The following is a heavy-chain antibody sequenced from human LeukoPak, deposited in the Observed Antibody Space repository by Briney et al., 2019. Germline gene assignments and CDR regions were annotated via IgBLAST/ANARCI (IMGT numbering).Heavy chain of an antibody. Sequence: GGSLRLSCSASGFTFSNFWMHWVRQAPGKGLVWVALIYGDGSFTRYADSVKGRFTISRDNAKNTVYLQTNSLRVEDTAVYYCARGTSYYYDSSGYEVPFDYWGQGTLVTVSS. CDR3: ARGTSYYYDSSGYEVPFDY. CDR1: GFTFSNFW. CDR2: IYGDGSFT. V-gene: IGHV3-74*01. D-gene: IGHD3-22*01. J-gene: IGHJ4*02.